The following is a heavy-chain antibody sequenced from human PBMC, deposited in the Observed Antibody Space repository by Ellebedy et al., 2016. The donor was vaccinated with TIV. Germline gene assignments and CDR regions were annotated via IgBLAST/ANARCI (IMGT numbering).Heavy chain of an antibody. J-gene: IGHJ5*02. V-gene: IGHV4-34*01. CDR3: ARAVPAAADWESGWFDP. CDR1: GGSFSGYY. Sequence: MPSETLSLTCAVYGGSFSGYYWSWIRQPPGKGLEWIGEINHSGSTNYNPSLKSRVTISVDTSKNQFSLKLSSVTAADTAVYYCARAVPAAADWESGWFDPWGQGTLVTVSS. CDR2: INHSGST. D-gene: IGHD6-13*01.